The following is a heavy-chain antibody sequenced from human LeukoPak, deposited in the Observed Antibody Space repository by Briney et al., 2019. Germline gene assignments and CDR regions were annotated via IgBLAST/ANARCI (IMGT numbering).Heavy chain of an antibody. CDR1: GFTFSNYA. CDR3: ARTYYDILTGYNPYFDY. D-gene: IGHD3-9*01. V-gene: IGHV3-23*01. Sequence: GGSLRLSCAASGFTFSNYAMSWVRQAPGKGLEWVSAISGSASSTYHADSVKGRFTISRDNSKNTLYLQMNSLRADDTAVYYCARTYYDILTGYNPYFDYWGQGILVTVSS. J-gene: IGHJ4*02. CDR2: ISGSASST.